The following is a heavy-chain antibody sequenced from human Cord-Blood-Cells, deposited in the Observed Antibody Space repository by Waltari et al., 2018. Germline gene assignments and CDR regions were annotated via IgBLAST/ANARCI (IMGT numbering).Heavy chain of an antibody. CDR3: PTGIPYDFWSCYYEYFQH. D-gene: IGHD3-3*01. V-gene: IGHV3-15*01. J-gene: IGHJ1*01. CDR1: GFTFSNAW. Sequence: EVQLVESGGGLVKPGWSLRLSCAASGFTFSNAWMSWVRQAPGKGLEWVGSHKSKTDGGTTEYAAPVKGRFTISREDSKNTLYLQMNSLKTEDTAVDYWPTGIPYDFWSCYYEYFQHWGQGTLVTVSS. CDR2: HKSKTDGGTT.